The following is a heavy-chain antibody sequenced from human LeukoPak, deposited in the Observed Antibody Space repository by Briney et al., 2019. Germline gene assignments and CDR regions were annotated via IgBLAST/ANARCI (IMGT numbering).Heavy chain of an antibody. CDR1: GYTLTELS. Sequence: GASATVSCKVSGYTLTELSMHWVRQAPGKGLEWMGGFDPEDGETIYAQKFQGRVTMTEDTSTDTAYMELSSLRSEDTAVYYCATGYGSGSYGYYWFDPWGQGTLVTVSS. J-gene: IGHJ5*02. V-gene: IGHV1-24*01. CDR2: FDPEDGET. CDR3: ATGYGSGSYGYYWFDP. D-gene: IGHD3-10*01.